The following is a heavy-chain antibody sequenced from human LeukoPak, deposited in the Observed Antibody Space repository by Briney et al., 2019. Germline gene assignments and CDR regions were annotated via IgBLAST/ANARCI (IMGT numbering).Heavy chain of an antibody. CDR2: MYYSGTT. V-gene: IGHV4-39*01. CDR1: GGSISSSSYY. Sequence: SETLSLTCTVSGGSISSSSYYWGWIRQPPGQGLEWIGSMYYSGTTYYNPSLKSRVTISVDTSKNQFSLKLSSVTAADTAVCYCARGSVRGKDYWGQGTLVTVSS. J-gene: IGHJ4*02. CDR3: ARGSVRGKDY. D-gene: IGHD3-10*01.